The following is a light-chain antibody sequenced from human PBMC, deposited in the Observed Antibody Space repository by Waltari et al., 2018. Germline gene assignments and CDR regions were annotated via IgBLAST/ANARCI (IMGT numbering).Light chain of an antibody. CDR1: SSDVGGYKF. Sequence: QSALTQPPSASGSPGQSVTISCTGTSSDVGGYKFVSWYKQHPGRAPKLMIYEFNHRPSGLPVLFSGANSRNTPSLPVSGLQAEDAAEYYCSSYAGSNNLVFGTGTKVTVL. V-gene: IGLV2-8*01. J-gene: IGLJ1*01. CDR3: SSYAGSNNLV. CDR2: EFN.